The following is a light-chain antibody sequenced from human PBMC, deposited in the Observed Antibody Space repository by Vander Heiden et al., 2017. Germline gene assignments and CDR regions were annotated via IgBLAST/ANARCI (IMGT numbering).Light chain of an antibody. CDR3: QQYNNWPRT. CDR1: QSVGSN. Sequence: DTVMTQSPATLSVSPGDRATLSCRASQSVGSNLAWYQQKPGQAPRLLIFGASTRGIGIPARFSGSGSGTEFTLTISSLQSEDFAVYFCQQYNNWPRTFGQGTKVDIK. V-gene: IGKV3-15*01. J-gene: IGKJ1*01. CDR2: GAS.